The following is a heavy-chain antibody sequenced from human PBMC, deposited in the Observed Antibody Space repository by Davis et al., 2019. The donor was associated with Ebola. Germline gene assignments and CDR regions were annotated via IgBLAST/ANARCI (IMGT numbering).Heavy chain of an antibody. D-gene: IGHD2-15*01. CDR1: GGTFNSHV. J-gene: IGHJ5*02. CDR3: ARGGYCSGGSCYEDWFDP. CDR2: INPNSGGT. Sequence: ASVKVSCKASGGTFNSHVINWVRQAPGQGLEWMGWINPNSGGTNYAQKFQGWVTMTRDTSISTAYMELSRLRSDDTAVYYCARGGYCSGGSCYEDWFDPWGQGTLVTVSS. V-gene: IGHV1-2*04.